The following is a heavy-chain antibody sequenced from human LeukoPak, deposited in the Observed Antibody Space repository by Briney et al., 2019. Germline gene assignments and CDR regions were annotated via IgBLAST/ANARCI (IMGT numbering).Heavy chain of an antibody. V-gene: IGHV5-51*01. CDR1: GYSFTNHW. D-gene: IGHD2-15*01. Sequence: GESLKISCKGSGYSFTNHWIAWVRQMPGKGLEWVGMIYPGDSDARYSPSFQGQVTISVDRSISTAYLQWSSLKASDTAIYYCARYLGYCSGGNCYPDYWGQGTLVTVSS. CDR2: IYPGDSDA. CDR3: ARYLGYCSGGNCYPDY. J-gene: IGHJ4*02.